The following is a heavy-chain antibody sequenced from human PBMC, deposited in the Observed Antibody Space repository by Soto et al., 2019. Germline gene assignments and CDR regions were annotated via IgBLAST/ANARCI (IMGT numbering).Heavy chain of an antibody. V-gene: IGHV1-69*01. J-gene: IGHJ4*02. D-gene: IGHD1-26*01. CDR1: GGTFSSYS. CDR3: ARDGGRHSGGIDS. Sequence: QVQLVQSGAEVKKPGSSVKVSCKASGGTFSSYSINWVRQAPGQGLEWMGEIIPIFGTANYAQKFQGRVTITAEASTSTAYMEVNSLRSENTAVYYCARDGGRHSGGIDSWGQGTLVTVSS. CDR2: IIPIFGTA.